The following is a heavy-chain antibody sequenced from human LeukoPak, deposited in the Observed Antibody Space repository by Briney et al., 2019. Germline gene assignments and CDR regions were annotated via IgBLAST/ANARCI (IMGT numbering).Heavy chain of an antibody. CDR2: IYTSGST. D-gene: IGHD3-3*01. CDR3: ARQSERGVVISY. V-gene: IGHV4-4*07. J-gene: IGHJ4*02. CDR1: GGSISSYY. Sequence: SETLSLTCTVSGGSISSYYWSWIRQPAGKGLEWIGRIYTSGSTNYNPSLKSRVTISVDTSKNQFSLKLSSVTAADTAVYYCARQSERGVVISYWGQGTLVTVSS.